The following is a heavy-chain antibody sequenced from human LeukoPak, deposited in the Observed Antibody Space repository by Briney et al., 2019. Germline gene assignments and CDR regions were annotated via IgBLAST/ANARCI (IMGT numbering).Heavy chain of an antibody. CDR3: ARSNYVWGSYRPRQSDAFDI. Sequence: GGSLRLSCAASGFTFSSYWMHWVRQAPGKGLVWVSRINSDGSTTSYADSVKGRFTISRDNAKNTVYLQMNSVRAEDTAVYYCARSNYVWGSYRPRQSDAFDIWGQGTMVTVSS. CDR1: GFTFSSYW. V-gene: IGHV3-74*01. D-gene: IGHD3-16*02. CDR2: INSDGSTT. J-gene: IGHJ3*02.